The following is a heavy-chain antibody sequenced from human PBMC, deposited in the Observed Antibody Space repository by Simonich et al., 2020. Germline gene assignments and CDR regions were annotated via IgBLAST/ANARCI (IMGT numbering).Heavy chain of an antibody. CDR1: GFTFSSYA. J-gene: IGHJ5*02. D-gene: IGHD7-27*01. Sequence: QVQLVESGGGVVQPGRSLRLSCAASGFTFSSYAMHWVRQAPGKGRGWVEVIPYVGSNKYYADSVKGRFTISRDNSKNTLYLQMNSLRAEDTAVYYCARDRNWGWFDPWGQGTLVTVSS. CDR3: ARDRNWGWFDP. V-gene: IGHV3-30*07. CDR2: IPYVGSNK.